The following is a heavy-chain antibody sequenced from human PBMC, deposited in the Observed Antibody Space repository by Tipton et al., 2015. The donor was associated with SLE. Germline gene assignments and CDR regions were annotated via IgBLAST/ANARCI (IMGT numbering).Heavy chain of an antibody. CDR2: IYYSGNT. CDR1: GGSISSGGYY. V-gene: IGHV4-31*03. Sequence: TLSLTCTVSGGSISSGGYYWTWIRQLPGKGLEWIGYIYYSGNTYYNPSLESRVTISLDTSKNQFPLKLNSVTAADTAVYYCARSTNQNWFDPWGQGTLVTVSS. CDR3: ARSTNQNWFDP. D-gene: IGHD2-2*01. J-gene: IGHJ5*02.